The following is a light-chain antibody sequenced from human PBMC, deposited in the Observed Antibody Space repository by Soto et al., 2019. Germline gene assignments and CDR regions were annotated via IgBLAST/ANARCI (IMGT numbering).Light chain of an antibody. J-gene: IGKJ1*01. V-gene: IGKV3-20*01. Sequence: EIVLTQSPGALSLSPGERATLSCRASQTVSSSYLAWYQQKLGQAPRLLIYGASNRATGIPDRFSGSWSGTDFTLTISRLEPEDFAVYYCQQYGSSPRTFGQGTKV. CDR1: QTVSSSY. CDR3: QQYGSSPRT. CDR2: GAS.